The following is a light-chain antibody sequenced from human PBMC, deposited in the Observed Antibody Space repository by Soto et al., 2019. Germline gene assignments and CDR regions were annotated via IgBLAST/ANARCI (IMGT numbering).Light chain of an antibody. CDR1: QSVSSSY. Sequence: EIVLTQSPGTLSLSPGERATLSCRASQSVSSSYLAWYQQKPGQAPRLLIYGASSRATGIPDRFSGSGSGTDFTLTISRLEPADFAVYYCQQYGRSLLLTFGGGTNVDIK. CDR2: GAS. V-gene: IGKV3-20*01. J-gene: IGKJ4*01. CDR3: QQYGRSLLLT.